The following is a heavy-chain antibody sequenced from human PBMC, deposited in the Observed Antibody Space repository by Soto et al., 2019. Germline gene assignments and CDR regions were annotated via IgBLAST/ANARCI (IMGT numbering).Heavy chain of an antibody. Sequence: SVKVSCKASGGTFSSYAISWVRQAPGQGLEWMGGIIPIFGTANYAQKFQGRVTITADESTSTAYMELSSLRSEDTAVYYSAKVTPNYYDSREDHGMDVWVHGPTVTVSS. J-gene: IGHJ6*02. V-gene: IGHV1-69*13. CDR1: GGTFSSYA. CDR3: AKVTPNYYDSREDHGMDV. D-gene: IGHD3-22*01. CDR2: IIPIFGTA.